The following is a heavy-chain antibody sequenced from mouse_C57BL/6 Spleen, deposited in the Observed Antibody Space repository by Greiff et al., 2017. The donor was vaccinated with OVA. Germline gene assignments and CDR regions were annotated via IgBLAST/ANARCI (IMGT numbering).Heavy chain of an antibody. CDR2: INPSTGGT. Sequence: VQLQQSGPELVKPGASVKISCKASGYSFTGYYMNWVKQSPEKSLEWIGEINPSTGGTTYNQKFKAKATLTVDKSSSTAYMQLKSLTSEDSAVYYCARGQEDYWGQGTTLTVSS. D-gene: IGHD6-1*01. V-gene: IGHV1-42*01. CDR3: ARGQEDY. J-gene: IGHJ2*01. CDR1: GYSFTGYY.